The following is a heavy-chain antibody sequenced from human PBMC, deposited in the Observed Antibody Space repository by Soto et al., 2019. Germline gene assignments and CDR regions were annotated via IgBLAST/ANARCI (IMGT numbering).Heavy chain of an antibody. CDR3: AKADLPPRWFDY. V-gene: IGHV3-23*01. D-gene: IGHD6-13*01. J-gene: IGHJ4*02. CDR2: ISGSGGST. Sequence: PGGSLRLSCAASGFTFSSYAMSWFRQAPGKGLEWVSAISGSGGSTYYADSVKGRFTISRDNSKNTLYLQMNSLRAEDTAVYYCAKADLPPRWFDYWGQGTLVTVSS. CDR1: GFTFSSYA.